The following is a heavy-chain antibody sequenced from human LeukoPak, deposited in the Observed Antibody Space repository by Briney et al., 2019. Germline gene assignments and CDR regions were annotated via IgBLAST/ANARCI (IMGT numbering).Heavy chain of an antibody. CDR1: GGSISSGTYY. V-gene: IGHV4-31*03. Sequence: PSETLSLTCTVSGGSISSGTYYWSWIRQLPRKGLEWIGYIFYSGSTYYTPSLRSRITISIDTSKNQFSLNLSSVTAADTAMYYCARFSSPTGYYDSSGCLDFWGRGTLVTVSS. CDR2: IFYSGST. J-gene: IGHJ4*02. CDR3: ARFSSPTGYYDSSGCLDF. D-gene: IGHD3-22*01.